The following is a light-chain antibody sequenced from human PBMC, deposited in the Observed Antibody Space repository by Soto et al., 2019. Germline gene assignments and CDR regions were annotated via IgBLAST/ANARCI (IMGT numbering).Light chain of an antibody. CDR3: QQYNNWPPGT. V-gene: IGKV3-15*01. CDR2: GAS. CDR1: QSVSSN. J-gene: IGKJ1*01. Sequence: EIVMTQSPVTLSVSPGERATLSCRASQSVSSNLAWYQQKPGQAPRLLIYGASTRATGIPARFSGSGSGTEFTLTISSLQSEDFAVYYCQQYNNWPPGTFGQGTKVEIQ.